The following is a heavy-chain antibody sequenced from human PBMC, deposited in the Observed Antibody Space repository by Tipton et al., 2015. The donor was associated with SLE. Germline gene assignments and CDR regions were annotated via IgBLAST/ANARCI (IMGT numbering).Heavy chain of an antibody. D-gene: IGHD3-10*01. CDR3: ARDYYGSGFDAFDI. J-gene: IGHJ3*02. CDR1: GGSISTYY. V-gene: IGHV4-59*01. CDR2: IYHTGST. Sequence: TLSLTCTVSGGSISTYYWSWIRQPPKQGLEWIGWIYHTGSTDYNPSLKSRVTISVDTSKNQFSLRLSSVTAADTAVYYCARDYYGSGFDAFDIWGQGTMVPLSS.